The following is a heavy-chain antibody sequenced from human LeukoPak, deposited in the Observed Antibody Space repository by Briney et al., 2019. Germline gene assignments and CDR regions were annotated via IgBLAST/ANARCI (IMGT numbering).Heavy chain of an antibody. CDR3: ARAYYYGSGSYAFDI. CDR2: VYYSGST. V-gene: IGHV4-59*01. D-gene: IGHD3-10*01. CDR1: GGSISSYY. Sequence: SETLSLTCTVSGGSISSYYWSWIRQPPGKGLEWIGYVYYSGSTNYNPSLKSRVTISVDTSKNRFSLKLSSVTAADTAVYYCARAYYYGSGSYAFDIWGQGTMVTVSS. J-gene: IGHJ3*02.